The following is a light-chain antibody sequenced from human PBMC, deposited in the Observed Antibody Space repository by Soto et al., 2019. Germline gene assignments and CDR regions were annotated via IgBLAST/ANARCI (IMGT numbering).Light chain of an antibody. CDR1: QSINSY. CDR3: QQTYPPPYS. V-gene: IGKV1-39*01. CDR2: SAS. Sequence: DIQMTQSPSSLSASVGDRVTVSCRASQSINSYLNWYQQKPGKAPTLLIYSASSLEEGVASRFSGSGSGTEFTLTISSLQPEDFATYSCQQTYPPPYSVGQGTKLEIK. J-gene: IGKJ2*01.